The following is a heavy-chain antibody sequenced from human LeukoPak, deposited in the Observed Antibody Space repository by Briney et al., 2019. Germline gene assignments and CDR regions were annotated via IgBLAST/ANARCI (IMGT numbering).Heavy chain of an antibody. D-gene: IGHD3-16*02. Sequence: SETLSLTCTASGGSISSGVYYWSWIRQPPGKVLEWIGYIYYSGSTYYNASLKSRVTISVDTSKNQFSLKLTSVTAADTAVYYCASLPYYDYVWGSYRLDYWGQGTLVTVSS. J-gene: IGHJ4*02. CDR1: GGSISSGVYY. V-gene: IGHV4-30-4*01. CDR2: IYYSGST. CDR3: ASLPYYDYVWGSYRLDY.